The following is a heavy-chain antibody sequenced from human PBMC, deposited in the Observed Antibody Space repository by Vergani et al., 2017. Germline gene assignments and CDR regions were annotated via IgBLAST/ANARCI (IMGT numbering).Heavy chain of an antibody. J-gene: IGHJ6*02. D-gene: IGHD3-3*01. Sequence: QVQLVQSGAEVKKPGASVKVSCTVSGYTLTELSMHWVRQAPGKGLEWMGGFDPEDGETSYAQKFQGRVTMTEETSTDTAYMELSSLTSEDTAVYYCATDSTRFSKLRFLEWLSLRGDRGMDVWGQGTTVTVSS. CDR1: GYTLTELS. CDR2: FDPEDGET. CDR3: ATDSTRFSKLRFLEWLSLRGDRGMDV. V-gene: IGHV1-24*01.